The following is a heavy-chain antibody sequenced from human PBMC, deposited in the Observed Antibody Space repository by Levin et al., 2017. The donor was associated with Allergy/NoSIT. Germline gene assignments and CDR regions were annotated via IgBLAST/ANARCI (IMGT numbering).Heavy chain of an antibody. CDR2: ISDTGEYT. V-gene: IGHV3-23*01. Sequence: ASVKVSCAASGFTFSNYAMGWVRQAPGKGLEWVSAISDTGEYTYYADSLKGRFTISRDNSKDTLFLQMTSLRAEDTALYYCAKNPQGSPLDYWGQGTLVTVSS. J-gene: IGHJ4*02. CDR1: GFTFSNYA. CDR3: AKNPQGSPLDY.